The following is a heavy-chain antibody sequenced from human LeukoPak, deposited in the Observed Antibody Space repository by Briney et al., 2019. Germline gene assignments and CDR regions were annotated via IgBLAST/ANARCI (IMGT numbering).Heavy chain of an antibody. CDR2: INHSGST. CDR1: GGSISYYY. Sequence: SETLSLTCTVSGGSISYYYWSWIRQPPGKGLEWIGEINHSGSTNYNPSLKSRVTISVDTSKNQFSLKLSSVTAADTAVYYCARGSYYGSGSYYKGPTGYWGQGTLVTVFS. V-gene: IGHV4-34*01. J-gene: IGHJ4*02. CDR3: ARGSYYGSGSYYKGPTGY. D-gene: IGHD3-10*01.